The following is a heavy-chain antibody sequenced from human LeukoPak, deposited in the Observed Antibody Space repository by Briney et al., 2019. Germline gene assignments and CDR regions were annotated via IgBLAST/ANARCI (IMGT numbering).Heavy chain of an antibody. D-gene: IGHD5-18*01. V-gene: IGHV3-48*03. Sequence: GGSLRLSCGASGFSFNSHAMNWVRQAPGKGLEWVSYISSSGSTIYYADSVKGRFTISRDNAKNSLYLQMNSLRAEDTAVYYCATFIQLWGQGTLVTVSS. CDR3: ATFIQL. CDR1: GFSFNSHA. CDR2: ISSSGSTI. J-gene: IGHJ4*02.